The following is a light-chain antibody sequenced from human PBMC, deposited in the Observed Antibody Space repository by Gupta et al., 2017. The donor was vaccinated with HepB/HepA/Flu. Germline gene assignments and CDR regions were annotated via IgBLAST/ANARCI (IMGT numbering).Light chain of an antibody. CDR1: SSNIGSNT. V-gene: IGLV1-44*01. CDR3: AAWDDSLNGPV. CDR2: SNN. J-gene: IGLJ1*01. Sequence: QSVLTQPPSASGTPGQRVTISCSGSSSNIGSNTVNWYQQLPGTAPKLLIDSNNQRPSGVPDRFAGSKAGTSASPAISGLQSEDEAEYYCAAWDDSLNGPVFGTGTKLPVL.